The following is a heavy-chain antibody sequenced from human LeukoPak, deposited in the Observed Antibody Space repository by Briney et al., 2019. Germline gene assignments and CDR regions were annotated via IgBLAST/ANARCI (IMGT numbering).Heavy chain of an antibody. V-gene: IGHV3-23*01. D-gene: IGHD5/OR15-5a*01. CDR1: GFTFSSYA. Sequence: PGGSLRLSCAASGFTFSSYAMSWVRQAPGKGLEWVSAISGSGGSTYYADSAKGRFSISKDNSKNTLYLQMNSLRAEDTALYFCAKVDLSAVYDWGQGTLVTVSS. CDR2: ISGSGGST. J-gene: IGHJ4*02. CDR3: AKVDLSAVYD.